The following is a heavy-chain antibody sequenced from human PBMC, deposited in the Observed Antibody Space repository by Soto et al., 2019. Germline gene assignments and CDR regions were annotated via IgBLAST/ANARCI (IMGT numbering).Heavy chain of an antibody. D-gene: IGHD2-15*01. CDR1: GFSFGDYG. V-gene: IGHV3-9*01. CDR2: ISWKSASI. Sequence: EVQLVESGGDLVQPGRSLRLSCAASGFSFGDYGMHWVRQAPGKGLEWVSGISWKSASIGYADSVKGRFTISRDNAKNLLYLQMISLSAEDTALYHCAKSRGGTANGLDVWGQGTTVTVSS. J-gene: IGHJ6*02. CDR3: AKSRGGTANGLDV.